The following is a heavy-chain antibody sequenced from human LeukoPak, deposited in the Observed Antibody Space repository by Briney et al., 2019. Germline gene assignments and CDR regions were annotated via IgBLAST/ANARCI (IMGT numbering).Heavy chain of an antibody. Sequence: GGSLRLSCAASGFTFSSSAMSWVRQAPGKGLEWVSAISNNGGYTYYADSVQGRFTISRDNSKSTLCLQMNSLRAEDTAVYYCARDWPGSYYYYGMDVWGQGTTVTVSS. CDR2: ISNNGGYT. CDR1: GFTFSSSA. D-gene: IGHD6-19*01. V-gene: IGHV3-23*01. J-gene: IGHJ6*02. CDR3: ARDWPGSYYYYGMDV.